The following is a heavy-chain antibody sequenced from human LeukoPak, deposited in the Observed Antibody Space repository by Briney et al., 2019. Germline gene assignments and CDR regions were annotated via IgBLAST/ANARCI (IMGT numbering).Heavy chain of an antibody. CDR3: ARGSVDSGYGLDY. CDR2: TMSTRNNI. CDR1: GYTFRRYN. D-gene: IGHD5-12*01. V-gene: IGHV3-21*01. J-gene: IGHJ4*02. Sequence: GGTLRLSCEASGYTFRRYNLHWVRQAPGKGLEWVSPTMSTRNNINCIDAVKGRFTISRDNAENSLFLQMNSLRAEDTAVYYCARGSVDSGYGLDYWGQETLVTVS.